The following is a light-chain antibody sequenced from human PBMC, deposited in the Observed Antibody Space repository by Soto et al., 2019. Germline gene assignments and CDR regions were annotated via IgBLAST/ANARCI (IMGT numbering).Light chain of an antibody. V-gene: IGKV3-15*01. CDR3: QQYNNWLRT. CDR1: QSVSGN. Sequence: EIVMTQSPATLSVSPGERATLSCRASQSVSGNLAWYQQKPGQAPRLLIYGASTRANGIPARFSGSGSGTEFTLTISSLQSEDFAVYYCQQYNNWLRTFGPGTKVDIK. J-gene: IGKJ3*01. CDR2: GAS.